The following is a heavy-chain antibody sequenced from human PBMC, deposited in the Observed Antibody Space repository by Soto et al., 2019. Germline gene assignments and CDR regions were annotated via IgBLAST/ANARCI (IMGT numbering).Heavy chain of an antibody. D-gene: IGHD4-17*01. CDR1: GGSLSNFG. Sequence: QVQLVQSGAEVKKPGSSVKVSCTASGGSLSNFGISWVRQAPGQGLEWMGAMIPVCGTPNYAQKFQDRVTINADESTTTVYMEVRSLTSEATSVYYCAIGDSTRRVVTNYCCMDVWGQGTLVTVSS. CDR3: AIGDSTRRVVTNYCCMDV. J-gene: IGHJ6*02. CDR2: MIPVCGTP. V-gene: IGHV1-69*12.